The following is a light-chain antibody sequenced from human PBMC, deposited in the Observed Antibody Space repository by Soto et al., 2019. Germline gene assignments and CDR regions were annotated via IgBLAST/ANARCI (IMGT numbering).Light chain of an antibody. V-gene: IGKV1-6*01. CDR2: AAC. CDR1: QVIRNG. CDR3: PQDYNYPWT. J-gene: IGKJ1*01. Sequence: AIQMTQSPSSLSASVGDRVTITCRASQVIRNGLVLNQQKPGKAPKLLIYAACSLQSGVPSRFSGSGSGTDFTLTISSLQPEDFATYYCPQDYNYPWTFGQGTKVDIK.